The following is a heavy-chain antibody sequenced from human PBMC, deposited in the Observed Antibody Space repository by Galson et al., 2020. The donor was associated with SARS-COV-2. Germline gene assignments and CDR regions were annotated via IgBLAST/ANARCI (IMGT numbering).Heavy chain of an antibody. D-gene: IGHD3-10*01. V-gene: IGHV3-21*01. CDR2: ISGSSNYI. CDR3: TRNYASGSSNFDY. CDR1: GFTFSTYA. Sequence: GSLRLSCAASGFTFSTYAMSWVRQAPGKGLEWVSSISGSSNYIYYAGSVKGRFTISRDNAKNSLFLQMNRLRTEDTAVYYCTRNYASGSSNFDYWGRGTLVTVSS. J-gene: IGHJ4*02.